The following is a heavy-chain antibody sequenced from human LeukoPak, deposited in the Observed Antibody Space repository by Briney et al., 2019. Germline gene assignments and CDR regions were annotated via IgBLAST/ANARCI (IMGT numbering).Heavy chain of an antibody. Sequence: GGSLRLSCAASGFTFSSYWMSWVRQAPGKGLEWVANIKQDGSEKYYVDSVKGRFTISRDNAKNSLYLQMNSLRAEDTAVYYCEKALRSGDFDYWGQGTLVTVSS. CDR2: IKQDGSEK. J-gene: IGHJ4*02. V-gene: IGHV3-7*01. CDR1: GFTFSSYW. CDR3: EKALRSGDFDY. D-gene: IGHD2-21*01.